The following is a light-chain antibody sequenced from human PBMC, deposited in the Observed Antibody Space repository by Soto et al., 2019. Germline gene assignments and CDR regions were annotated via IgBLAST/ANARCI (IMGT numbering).Light chain of an antibody. V-gene: IGKV3-20*01. Sequence: EIVLTQSPGTLSLSPGERATLSCRASQSVSCNYLAWYQQKPGQAPRVLIYGASSRATGIPDRFSGSGSGTDFTLTISRLEPEDIAVYYCQQYDSSPLPFGGGTKVEIK. CDR2: GAS. J-gene: IGKJ4*01. CDR1: QSVSCNY. CDR3: QQYDSSPLP.